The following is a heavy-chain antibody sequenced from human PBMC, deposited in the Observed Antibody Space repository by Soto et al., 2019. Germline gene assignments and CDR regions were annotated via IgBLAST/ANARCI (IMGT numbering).Heavy chain of an antibody. CDR2: IWYDGSNK. CDR1: GFTFSSYG. CDR3: ARAVVAATGFDGEPPEGFDY. J-gene: IGHJ4*02. D-gene: IGHD2-15*01. V-gene: IGHV3-33*01. Sequence: GGSLRLSCAASGFTFSSYGMHWVRQAPGKGLEWVAVIWYDGSNKYYADSVKGRFTISRDNSKNTLYLQMNSLRAEDTAVDYCARAVVAATGFDGEPPEGFDYWGQGTLVTVSS.